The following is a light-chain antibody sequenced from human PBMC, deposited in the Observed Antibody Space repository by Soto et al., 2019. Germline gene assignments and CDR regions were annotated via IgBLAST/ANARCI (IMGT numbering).Light chain of an antibody. V-gene: IGKV1-5*03. CDR3: QHYSGDRAT. Sequence: DILLTQSPSTLSASVGDRVTISCRASQSSNKWLAWYQHKPGKAPNLLIYEVSTLHSGVPSRFSGSGSGTEFILTISSLRPDDFATYYCQHYSGDRATFGQGTKVEI. CDR1: QSSNKW. CDR2: EVS. J-gene: IGKJ1*01.